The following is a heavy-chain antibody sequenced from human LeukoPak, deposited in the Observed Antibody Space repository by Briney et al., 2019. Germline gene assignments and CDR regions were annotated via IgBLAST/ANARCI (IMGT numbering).Heavy chain of an antibody. CDR3: VKRTMSAFDQ. CDR2: ISGRGNGT. V-gene: IGHV3-23*01. CDR1: GVSISGDY. Sequence: ETLSLTCTVSGVSISGDYWSWIRQPPGKGLEWVSGISGRGNGTYYADSVKGRFIISRDNSKNTVYLQMNSLRGEDTAIYWCVKRTMSAFDQWGQGTLVTVSS. J-gene: IGHJ4*02. D-gene: IGHD5-24*01.